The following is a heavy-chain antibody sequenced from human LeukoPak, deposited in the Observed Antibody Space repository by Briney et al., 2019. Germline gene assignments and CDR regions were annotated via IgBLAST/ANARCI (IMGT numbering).Heavy chain of an antibody. CDR3: LPLLSRPYVEDGFDI. J-gene: IGHJ3*02. CDR2: ISSSSSYT. V-gene: IGHV3-11*06. D-gene: IGHD2/OR15-2a*01. Sequence: PGGSLGLSCTASGFTFSDYYMSWIRQAPGKGLEWVSYISSSSSYTKYADSVKGRFTISRDNARNSLYLQMNSLRAEDTAVYYCLPLLSRPYVEDGFDIWGQGTMVTVSS. CDR1: GFTFSDYY.